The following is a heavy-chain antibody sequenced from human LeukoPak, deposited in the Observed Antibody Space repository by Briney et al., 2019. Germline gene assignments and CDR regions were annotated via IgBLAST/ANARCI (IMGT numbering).Heavy chain of an antibody. CDR2: INTNTGNP. CDR1: GYTFTSYS. V-gene: IGHV7-4-1*02. CDR3: AREILRFDI. J-gene: IGHJ3*02. Sequence: ASVKVSRKASGYTFTSYSINWVRQAPGQGLEWMGWINTNTGNPTYAQGFTGRFVFSLDTSVNTAYLQINSLKAEDTAVYYCAREILRFDIWGQGTMVTVSS.